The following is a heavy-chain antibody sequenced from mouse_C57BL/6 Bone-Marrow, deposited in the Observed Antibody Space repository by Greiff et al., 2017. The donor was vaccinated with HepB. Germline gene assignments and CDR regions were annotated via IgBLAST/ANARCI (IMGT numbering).Heavy chain of an antibody. D-gene: IGHD1-1*01. CDR3: ANGGSSRYYFDY. J-gene: IGHJ2*01. CDR2: INPSNGGT. V-gene: IGHV1-53*01. CDR1: GYTFTSYW. Sequence: QVQLQQSGTELVKPGASVKLSCKASGYTFTSYWMHWVKQRPGQGLEWIGNINPSNGGTNYNEKFKSKATLTVDKSSSTAYMQLSSLTSEDSAVYYGANGGSSRYYFDYWGQGTTLTVSS.